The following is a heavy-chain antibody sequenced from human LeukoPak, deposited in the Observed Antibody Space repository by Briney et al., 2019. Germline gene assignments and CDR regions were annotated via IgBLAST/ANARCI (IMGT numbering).Heavy chain of an antibody. CDR3: ARHSPGASSSWDYCGIDV. CDR1: GYDFTYYW. D-gene: IGHD2-2*01. CDR2: IYPGDSNI. Sequence: GESLKISCEASGYDFTYYWIGWVRQKSGKGLEWMGIIYPGDSNILYSSSFQGRMTISADKSISTVYLQLSGLKASDIGIYYCARHSPGASSSWDYCGIDVWGHGTTVLVSS. J-gene: IGHJ6*02. V-gene: IGHV5-51*01.